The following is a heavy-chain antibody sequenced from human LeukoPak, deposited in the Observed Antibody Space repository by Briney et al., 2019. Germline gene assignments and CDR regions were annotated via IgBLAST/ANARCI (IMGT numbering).Heavy chain of an antibody. D-gene: IGHD1-14*01. J-gene: IGHJ3*01. CDR3: AEGKNRDAFDL. V-gene: IGHV3-9*01. Sequence: GGSLRLSCAGSGFIFNNYAMHWVRQPPGKGLEWVSGISWNSGSIDYADSVKGRFTISRDNAKNSLYLQMNSLRAEDTAVYYCAEGKNRDAFDLWGQGTMVTVSS. CDR1: GFIFNNYA. CDR2: ISWNSGSI.